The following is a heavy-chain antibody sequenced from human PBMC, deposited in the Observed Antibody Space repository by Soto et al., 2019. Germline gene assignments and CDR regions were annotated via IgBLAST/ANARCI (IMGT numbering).Heavy chain of an antibody. Sequence: SETLSLTCSVSGRSMSSNYWSCIRQSPDKGLEWLGNVFYGGTDYNRSLGGRVSMSVATYKSQFSLKLTSVPFAYPAVYYCASFRGALYFESWGPGILVTVSS. J-gene: IGHJ4*02. D-gene: IGHD3-16*01. CDR1: GRSMSSNY. V-gene: IGHV4-59*01. CDR2: VFYGGT. CDR3: ASFRGALYFES.